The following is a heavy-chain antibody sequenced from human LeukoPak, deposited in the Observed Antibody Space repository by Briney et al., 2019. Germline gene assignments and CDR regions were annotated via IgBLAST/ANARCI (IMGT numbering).Heavy chain of an antibody. Sequence: SVKVSCKASGGTFSSYAISWVRQAPGQGLEWMGRIIPIFGIANYAQKFQGRVTITADKSTSTAYMELSSLRSEDTAVYYCARGPIHSSTYDSWGQGTLVTVSS. CDR3: ARGPIHSSTYDS. J-gene: IGHJ4*02. CDR1: GGTFSSYA. D-gene: IGHD6-13*01. V-gene: IGHV1-69*04. CDR2: IIPIFGIA.